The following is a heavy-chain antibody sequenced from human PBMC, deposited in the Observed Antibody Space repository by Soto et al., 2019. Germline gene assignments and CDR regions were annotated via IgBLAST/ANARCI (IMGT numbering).Heavy chain of an antibody. Sequence: EVRLVESGGGLVQPGGSLRLSCAASGFTFSSYEMNWVRQAPGKGLEWVSYISSSGSTIYYADSVKGRFTISRDNAKNSLYLQMNSLRAEDTAVYYCARDLDVAVAGQDYWGQGTLVTVSS. V-gene: IGHV3-48*03. CDR3: ARDLDVAVAGQDY. CDR2: ISSSGSTI. J-gene: IGHJ4*02. CDR1: GFTFSSYE. D-gene: IGHD6-19*01.